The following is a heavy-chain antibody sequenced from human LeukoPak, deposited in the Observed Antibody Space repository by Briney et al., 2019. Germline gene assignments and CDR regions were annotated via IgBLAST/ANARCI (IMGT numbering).Heavy chain of an antibody. CDR3: VRGRKLYSSGWYVEDDY. V-gene: IGHV1-18*01. CDR1: GYTFISYG. CDR2: ISAYNGNT. Sequence: ASVKGSCKASGYTFISYGISWVRQAPGQGLEWMGWISAYNGNTNYAQKFQGRVTMTTDTSTSTAYMELRSMKFDDTAVYYCVRGRKLYSSGWYVEDDYWGQGTLVTVSS. J-gene: IGHJ4*02. D-gene: IGHD6-19*01.